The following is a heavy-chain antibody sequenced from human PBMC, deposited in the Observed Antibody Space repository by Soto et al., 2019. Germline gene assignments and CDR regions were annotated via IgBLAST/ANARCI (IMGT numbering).Heavy chain of an antibody. CDR3: ARYLVDFVVVVAASYYYYGMDV. CDR2: ISAYNGNT. J-gene: IGHJ6*02. V-gene: IGHV1-18*01. CDR1: GYTFTSYG. Sequence: ASVKVSCKASGYTFTSYGISWVRQAPGQGLEWMGWISAYNGNTNYAQKLQGRVTMTTDTSTSTAYMELRSLRSDDTAVYYCARYLVDFVVVVAASYYYYGMDVWGQGTTVTVSS. D-gene: IGHD2-15*01.